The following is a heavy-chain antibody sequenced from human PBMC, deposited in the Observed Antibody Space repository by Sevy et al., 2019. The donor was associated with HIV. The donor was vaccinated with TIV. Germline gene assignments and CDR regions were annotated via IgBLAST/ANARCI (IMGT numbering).Heavy chain of an antibody. D-gene: IGHD3-9*01. J-gene: IGHJ6*02. Sequence: SETLSLTCTVSGDSISSNYWNWIRQPPGKGLEWIGYIYYSGSTNSNPSLKSRVTISVDTSKNQFSLRLSSVTAADTAVYYCARQSVTYDILTGWNYYGVDVWGQGTTVTVSS. CDR3: ARQSVTYDILTGWNYYGVDV. V-gene: IGHV4-59*08. CDR1: GDSISSNY. CDR2: IYYSGST.